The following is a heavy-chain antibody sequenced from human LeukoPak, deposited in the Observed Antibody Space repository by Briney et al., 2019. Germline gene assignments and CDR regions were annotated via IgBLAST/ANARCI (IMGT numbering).Heavy chain of an antibody. CDR2: TYYRSKWYN. CDR3: TRGAPVGSSREFDY. V-gene: IGHV6-1*01. J-gene: IGHJ4*02. Sequence: SQTLSLTCAISGDSVSSNSAAWNWIRQSPSRGLEWLGRTYYRSKWYNDYAISVKSRITINPDTSKNQFSLQLNSVTPEDTAVYYCTRGAPVGSSREFDYWGQGTLVTVSS. D-gene: IGHD5-24*01. CDR1: GDSVSSNSAA.